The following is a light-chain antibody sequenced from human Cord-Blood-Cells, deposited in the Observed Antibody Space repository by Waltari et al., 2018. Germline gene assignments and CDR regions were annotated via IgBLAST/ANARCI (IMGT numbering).Light chain of an antibody. V-gene: IGKV1-39*01. J-gene: IGKJ4*01. CDR3: QQSYSTLT. CDR1: QSTINY. CDR2: AAS. Sequence: DIQMTQSPCSLSVSVGDRFTITCRASQSTINYLNWYQQKPGKAPKLLIYAASSLQSGVQSRFSGSGSGTDIPLTISSLQPDDFATYYCQQSYSTLTFGGGTKVEIK.